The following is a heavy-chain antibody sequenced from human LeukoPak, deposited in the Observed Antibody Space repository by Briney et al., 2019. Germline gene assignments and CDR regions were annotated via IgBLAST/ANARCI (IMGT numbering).Heavy chain of an antibody. CDR1: GGSISSYY. V-gene: IGHV4-59*01. CDR2: IYYSGST. Sequence: PSETLSLTCTVSGGSISSYYWSWIRQPPGKGLEWIGYIYYSGSTNYNPSLKSRVTISVDTSKNQFSLKLSSVTAADTAVYYCARDFMGSYGDWGQGTLVTVSS. D-gene: IGHD4-17*01. CDR3: ARDFMGSYGD. J-gene: IGHJ4*02.